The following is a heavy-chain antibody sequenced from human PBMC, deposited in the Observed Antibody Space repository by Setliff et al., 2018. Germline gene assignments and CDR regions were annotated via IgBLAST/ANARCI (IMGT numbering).Heavy chain of an antibody. V-gene: IGHV4-34*01. CDR3: ARGIPVTSNSFNYYMDV. CDR2: INHSGSI. J-gene: IGHJ6*03. CDR1: GGSFSGYF. D-gene: IGHD4-4*01. Sequence: SETLSLTCGVHGGSFSGYFWTWIRQTPGKELEWLGEINHSGSIKYNSSLKSRVTISGDTFKNQFSLKLTSLTAADSAVYYCARGIPVTSNSFNYYMDVWGKGTAVTVPS.